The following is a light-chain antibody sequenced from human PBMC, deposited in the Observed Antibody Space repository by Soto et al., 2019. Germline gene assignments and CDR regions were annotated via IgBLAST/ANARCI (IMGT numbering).Light chain of an antibody. V-gene: IGLV2-14*01. CDR3: SSFTSTSTRL. CDR2: EVT. CDR1: SSDIGSYDY. Sequence: LTQPASVSGSPGQSITISCTGTSSDIGSYDYVSWYQQHPGKAPNLIIYEVTDRPSGVSNRFSGSKSGNTASLTISGLQAEDEADYYYSSFTSTSTRLFGSGTKV. J-gene: IGLJ1*01.